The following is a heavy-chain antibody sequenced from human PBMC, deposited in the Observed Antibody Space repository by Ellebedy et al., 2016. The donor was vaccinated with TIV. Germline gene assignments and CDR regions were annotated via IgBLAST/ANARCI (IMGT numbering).Heavy chain of an antibody. CDR1: GFIFSSYA. V-gene: IGHV3-23*01. CDR2: ISGSGDST. D-gene: IGHD1-1*01. CDR3: AKQRGGATGLDY. J-gene: IGHJ4*02. Sequence: GESLKISCAASGFIFSSYALSWVRQAPGEGLEWVSAISGSGDSTYYADSVKGRFTISRDNSKNTLYLQMNSLRAEDTAIYYCAKQRGGATGLDYWGQGTLVTVSS.